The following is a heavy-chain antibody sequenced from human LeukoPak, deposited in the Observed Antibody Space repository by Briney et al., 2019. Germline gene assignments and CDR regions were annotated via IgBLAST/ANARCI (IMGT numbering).Heavy chain of an antibody. D-gene: IGHD5-12*01. CDR2: IYTSGST. Sequence: SETLSLTCAVYGGSFSGYYWSWIRQPAGKGLEWIGRIYTSGSTNYNPSLKSRVTMSVDTSKNQFSLKLSSVTAADTAVYYCARASGPYSGYDSHFDYWGQGTLVTVSS. V-gene: IGHV4-59*10. J-gene: IGHJ4*02. CDR3: ARASGPYSGYDSHFDY. CDR1: GGSFSGYY.